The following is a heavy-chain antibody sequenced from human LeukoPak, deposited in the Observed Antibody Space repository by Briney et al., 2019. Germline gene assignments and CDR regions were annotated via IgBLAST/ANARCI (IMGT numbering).Heavy chain of an antibody. CDR1: GYTFTSYY. V-gene: IGHV1-46*01. J-gene: IGHJ4*02. Sequence: ASVKVSCKASGYTFTSYYMHWVRQAPGQGLEWMGIINPSGGSTSYAQKFQGRVTMTRDTSTSTVYMELSSLRSEDTAVYYCARDGHIVVVTAIRRSGYFDYWGQGTLVTVSS. D-gene: IGHD2-21*02. CDR2: INPSGGST. CDR3: ARDGHIVVVTAIRRSGYFDY.